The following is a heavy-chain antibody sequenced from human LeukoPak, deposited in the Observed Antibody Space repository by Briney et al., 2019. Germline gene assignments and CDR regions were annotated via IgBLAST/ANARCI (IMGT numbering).Heavy chain of an antibody. CDR1: GYSISSGYY. CDR2: IYHGGST. Sequence: SETLSLTCTVSGYSISSGYYWGWIRQPPGKGLEWIGTIYHGGSTYYNPSLKSRVTISVDTSKTHFSLKLSSVTAADTAVYYCSRGVVGATYHYMDVWGKGTTVTVSS. V-gene: IGHV4-38-2*02. CDR3: SRGVVGATYHYMDV. D-gene: IGHD1-26*01. J-gene: IGHJ6*03.